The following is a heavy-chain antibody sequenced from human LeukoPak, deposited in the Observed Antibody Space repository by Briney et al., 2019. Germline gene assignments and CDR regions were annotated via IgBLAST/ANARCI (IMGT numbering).Heavy chain of an antibody. Sequence: PSGTLSLTCAVSGGSISSSNWGSGVRQPPGQGLEWIGEIYHSGSTNYNPSLKSRVTISVDKSKNQFSLKLSSVTAADTAVYYCARLTYSSSWYFDYWGQGTLVTVSS. CDR3: ARLTYSSSWYFDY. J-gene: IGHJ4*02. V-gene: IGHV4-4*02. CDR1: GGSISSSNW. D-gene: IGHD6-13*01. CDR2: IYHSGST.